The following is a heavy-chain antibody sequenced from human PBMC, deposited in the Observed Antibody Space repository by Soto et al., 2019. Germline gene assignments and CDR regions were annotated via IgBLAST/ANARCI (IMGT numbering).Heavy chain of an antibody. Sequence: KASETLSLTCTVSGGSISSNYWTWIRQPPGKVLEWLGYISQSGATYYNPSLERRVTISMDTSKNAFSLNLSSVTADDTAVYYCARGIWNIEEMIYGFYFDPWGPGTLVTVSS. CDR3: ARGIWNIEEMIYGFYFDP. CDR1: GGSISSNY. CDR2: ISQSGAT. J-gene: IGHJ5*02. D-gene: IGHD2-8*01. V-gene: IGHV4-59*12.